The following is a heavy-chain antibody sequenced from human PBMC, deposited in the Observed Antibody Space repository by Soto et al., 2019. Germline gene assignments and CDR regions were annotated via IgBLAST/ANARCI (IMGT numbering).Heavy chain of an antibody. J-gene: IGHJ6*02. CDR2: IYYSGST. CDR1: GGSISSYY. CDR3: ARALFYYVSGSYKDYYGMDV. D-gene: IGHD3-10*01. Sequence: SETLSLTCTVSGGSISSYYWSWIRQPPGKGLEWIGYIYYSGSTNYNPSLKSRVTISVDTSKNQFSLKLSSVTAADTAVYYCARALFYYVSGSYKDYYGMDVWGQGTTVTVSS. V-gene: IGHV4-59*01.